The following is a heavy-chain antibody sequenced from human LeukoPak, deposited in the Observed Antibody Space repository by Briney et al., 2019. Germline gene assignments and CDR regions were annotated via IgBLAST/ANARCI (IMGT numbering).Heavy chain of an antibody. J-gene: IGHJ6*02. D-gene: IGHD5-18*01. CDR2: ICYSGST. CDR3: ARGYSYGSYYYYYGMDV. Sequence: SETLSLTCTVSGGSISSGGYYWSWIRQHPGKGLEWIGYICYSGSTYYNPSLKSRVTISVDTSKNQFSLKLSSVTAADTAVYYCARGYSYGSYYYYYGMDVWGQGTTVTVSS. CDR1: GGSISSGGYY. V-gene: IGHV4-31*03.